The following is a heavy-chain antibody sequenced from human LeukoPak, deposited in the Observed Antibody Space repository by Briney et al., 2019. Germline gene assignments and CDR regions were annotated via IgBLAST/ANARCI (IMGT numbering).Heavy chain of an antibody. CDR1: GGSISNYN. D-gene: IGHD5-18*01. J-gene: IGHJ2*01. CDR3: ATDRRYSYGTGYFDL. V-gene: IGHV4-59*01. CDR2: IYYSGST. Sequence: SETLSLTCTVSGGSISNYNWNWIRQPPGKGLEWIGNIYYSGSTNYNPSLKSRVTISVDTSKNQFSLKLSSVTAADTAVYYCATDRRYSYGTGYFDLWGRGTLVTVSS.